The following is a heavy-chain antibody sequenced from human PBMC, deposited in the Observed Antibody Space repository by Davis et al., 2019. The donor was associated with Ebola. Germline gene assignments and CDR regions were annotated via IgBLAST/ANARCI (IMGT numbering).Heavy chain of an antibody. Sequence: GESLKTPCAASGFTISSYAMHWLRQAQVQGLEWEAVISYDGSNKYYADSVKGRFTISRDNSKNTLYLQMNSLRAEDTAVYYCARDGNLLRYYDVSSSYYDGYFDYWGQGTLVTDAS. D-gene: IGHD3-22*01. CDR1: GFTISSYA. CDR2: ISYDGSNK. V-gene: IGHV3-30-3*01. CDR3: ARDGNLLRYYDVSSSYYDGYFDY. J-gene: IGHJ4*02.